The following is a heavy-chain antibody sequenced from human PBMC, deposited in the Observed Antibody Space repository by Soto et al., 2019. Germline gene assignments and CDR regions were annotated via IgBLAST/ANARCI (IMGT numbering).Heavy chain of an antibody. Sequence: GASVKVSCKASGYTFTSFGIGWVRQAPGQGLEYMGWITVYSGNTNYAQKFQDRVTMTVDTSTNTAYMELRSLKSADTGVYYCARWLQLRPLDYWGQGTLVTVS. CDR2: ITVYSGNT. J-gene: IGHJ4*02. CDR1: GYTFTSFG. D-gene: IGHD5-12*01. V-gene: IGHV1-18*01. CDR3: ARWLQLRPLDY.